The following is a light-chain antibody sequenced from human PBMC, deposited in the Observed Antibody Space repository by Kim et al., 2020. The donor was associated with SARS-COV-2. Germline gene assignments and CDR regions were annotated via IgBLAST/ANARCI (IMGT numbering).Light chain of an antibody. Sequence: DIVLTQSPATLSLSPGERATLSCRASQSVSTYVAWYQQKLGQAPRLLVYEASNRATGIPARFSGSRSGTDFTLTISSLEPEDFAVYYCQQRSTWPFTFGQGTKLEI. CDR3: QQRSTWPFT. CDR1: QSVSTY. V-gene: IGKV3-11*01. J-gene: IGKJ2*01. CDR2: EAS.